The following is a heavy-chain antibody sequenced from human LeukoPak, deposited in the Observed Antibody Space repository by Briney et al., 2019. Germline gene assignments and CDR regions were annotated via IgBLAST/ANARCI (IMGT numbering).Heavy chain of an antibody. Sequence: GGSLRLSCAASGFTFSSYWMGWVRQAPGKGLEWVANIKQDGSEKYYVDSVKGRFTISRDNAKNSLYLQMNSLRAEDTAVYYCARNSGYSSGWPKEFDYWGQGTLVTVSS. V-gene: IGHV3-7*01. CDR1: GFTFSSYW. D-gene: IGHD6-19*01. CDR2: IKQDGSEK. J-gene: IGHJ4*02. CDR3: ARNSGYSSGWPKEFDY.